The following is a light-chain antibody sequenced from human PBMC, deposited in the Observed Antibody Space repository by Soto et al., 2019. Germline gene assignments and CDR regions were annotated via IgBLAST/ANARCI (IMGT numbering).Light chain of an antibody. CDR2: GAT. CDR3: CSYAGSNNYV. Sequence: QSALTQPASVSASPGQSITISCTGRSSDVGGYNLVSWYQQHPGKAPQLMIFGATYRPSGVSNRFSASKSANTASLTISGLQAEDEADYYCCSYAGSNNYVFGTGTKLTVL. V-gene: IGLV2-23*01. CDR1: SSDVGGYNL. J-gene: IGLJ1*01.